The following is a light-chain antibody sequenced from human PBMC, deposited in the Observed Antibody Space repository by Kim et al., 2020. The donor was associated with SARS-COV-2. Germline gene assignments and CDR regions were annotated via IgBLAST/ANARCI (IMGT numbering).Light chain of an antibody. CDR1: KLGDKY. CDR2: QDS. V-gene: IGLV3-1*01. CDR3: QAWDSSTVV. Sequence: VSPGQEASITCSGDKLGDKYACWYQQKPGQSPVLVIYQDSKRPSGIPERFSGSNSGNTATLTISGTQAMDEADYYCQAWDSSTVVFGGGTQLTVL. J-gene: IGLJ2*01.